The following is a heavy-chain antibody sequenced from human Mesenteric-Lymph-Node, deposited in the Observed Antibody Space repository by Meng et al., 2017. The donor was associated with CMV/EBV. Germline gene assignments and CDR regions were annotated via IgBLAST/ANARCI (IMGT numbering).Heavy chain of an antibody. Sequence: SETLSLTCTVSGDSISSYYWSWIRQPPGKGLEWIGYIYYIGSTNYNPSLKSRVTLSVDTSKNQFSLKLSSVTAADTAVYYCARGDRLYAMDVWGRGTTVTVSS. CDR3: ARGDRLYAMDV. V-gene: IGHV4-59*01. J-gene: IGHJ6*02. CDR2: IYYIGST. CDR1: GDSISSYY.